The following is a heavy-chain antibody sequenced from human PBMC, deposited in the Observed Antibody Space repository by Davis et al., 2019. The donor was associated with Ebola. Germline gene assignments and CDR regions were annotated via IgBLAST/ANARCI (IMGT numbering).Heavy chain of an antibody. Sequence: AASVKVSCKASGYTFNSYAVSWVRQAPGQGLEWMGWISAYNGNTNYAQILQGRVTMTTDTSTGTAYMDLSSLRSEDTALYYCTTPGGQDSGYDVFDIWGQGTMVTVSS. V-gene: IGHV1-18*01. J-gene: IGHJ3*02. CDR1: GYTFNSYA. CDR3: TTPGGQDSGYDVFDI. CDR2: ISAYNGNT. D-gene: IGHD5-12*01.